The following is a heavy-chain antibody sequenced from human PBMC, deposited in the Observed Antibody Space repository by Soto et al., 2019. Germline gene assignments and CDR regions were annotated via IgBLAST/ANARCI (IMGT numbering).Heavy chain of an antibody. CDR2: INGDNGNT. CDR3: GSRSPRYGIAA. V-gene: IGHV1-3*01. Sequence: QVHLVQSGAEVKKPGASVKVSCKASGYTFRSNGLHWVRQAPGQSLEWVGWINGDNGNTKYSQRFQGRVTITTDTSARPAYLELPTLTSVDTAVYYCGSRSPRYGIAAWGQGPLVTVSS. D-gene: IGHD2-21*01. J-gene: IGHJ5*02. CDR1: GYTFRSNG.